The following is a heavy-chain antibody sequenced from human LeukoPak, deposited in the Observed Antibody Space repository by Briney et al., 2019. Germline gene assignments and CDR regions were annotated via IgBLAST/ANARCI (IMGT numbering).Heavy chain of an antibody. CDR1: GFTFSSYA. J-gene: IGHJ4*02. CDR2: ISYGGDDGSNI. CDR3: ARDDGLRDGYKNFYYFDY. Sequence: TGGSLRLSCAASGFTFSSYAMHWVRQAPGKGLEWVAVISYGGDDGSNIYYADSVKGRFTISRDNSKSTLYLQMNSLRPEDTAVYYCARDDGLRDGYKNFYYFDYWGQGTLVTVSS. D-gene: IGHD5-24*01. V-gene: IGHV3-30-3*01.